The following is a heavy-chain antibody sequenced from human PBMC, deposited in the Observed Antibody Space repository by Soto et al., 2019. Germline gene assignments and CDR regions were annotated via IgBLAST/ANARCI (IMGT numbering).Heavy chain of an antibody. D-gene: IGHD2-21*01. V-gene: IGHV3-7*04. CDR2: IKQDGSEK. J-gene: IGHJ4*02. CDR3: ARLLWWWGY. Sequence: EVQLVESGGGLVQPGGSLRLSCAASGFTFNTFWMSWVRQAPGKGLEWVASIKQDGSEKYYVDSVKGRFTISRDNAKNSRYLQMISLRAEDTAMYYCARLLWWWGYWGQGTLVTVSS. CDR1: GFTFNTFW.